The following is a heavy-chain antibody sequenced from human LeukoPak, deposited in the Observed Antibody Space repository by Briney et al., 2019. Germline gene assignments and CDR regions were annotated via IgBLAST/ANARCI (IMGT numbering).Heavy chain of an antibody. Sequence: SETLSLTCTVSGGSISSSSYYWGWIRQPPGKGLEWIGSIYYSGSTYYNPSLKSRVTISVDTSKNQFSLKLSSVTAADTAVYYCARLWYSGSYSPFDPWGRGTLVTVSS. CDR3: ARLWYSGSYSPFDP. J-gene: IGHJ5*02. CDR1: GGSISSSSYY. CDR2: IYYSGST. D-gene: IGHD1-26*01. V-gene: IGHV4-39*07.